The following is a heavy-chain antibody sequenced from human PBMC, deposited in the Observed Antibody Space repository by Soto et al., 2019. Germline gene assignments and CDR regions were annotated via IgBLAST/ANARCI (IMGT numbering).Heavy chain of an antibody. CDR3: ARGGYTDTAMPQNWCDP. Sequence: GASVKVSCKASGGTFSSYAISWVRQAPGQGLEWMGGIIPIFGTANYAQKFQGRVTITADESTSTAYMELSSLRSEDTAVYYCARGGYTDTAMPQNWCDPWGQGTLVTVSS. V-gene: IGHV1-69*13. CDR2: IIPIFGTA. CDR1: GGTFSSYA. J-gene: IGHJ5*02. D-gene: IGHD5-18*01.